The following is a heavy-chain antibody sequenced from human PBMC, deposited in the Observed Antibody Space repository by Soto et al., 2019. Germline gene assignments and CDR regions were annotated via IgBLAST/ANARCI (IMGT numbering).Heavy chain of an antibody. J-gene: IGHJ4*02. CDR2: VGGSGGDT. D-gene: IGHD3-22*01. V-gene: IGHV3-23*01. CDR3: AKDVDTVGLSDGSGYFDL. CDR1: GFPFSSYA. Sequence: EVQLLASGGGLSQPGGSLRLSCAASGFPFSSYAMSWVRQAPGKGLEWVSAVGGSGGDTYYADSVKGRFTVSRDNAENTLYLQLNSLRAEDTALYYCAKDVDTVGLSDGSGYFDLWGQGALVTVSS.